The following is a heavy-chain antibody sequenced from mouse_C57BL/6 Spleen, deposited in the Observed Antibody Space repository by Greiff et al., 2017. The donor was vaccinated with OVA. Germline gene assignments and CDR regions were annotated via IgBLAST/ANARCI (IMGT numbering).Heavy chain of an antibody. CDR3: ARRGAYYDYDG. CDR2: IDPSDSYT. V-gene: IGHV1-59*01. Sequence: QVQLQQPGAELVRPGTSVKLSCKASGYTFTSYWMHWVKQRPGQGLEWIGVIDPSDSYTNYNQKFKGKATLTVDTSSSTAYMQLSSLTSEDSAVYYCARRGAYYDYDGWGQGTLVTVSA. J-gene: IGHJ3*01. D-gene: IGHD2-4*01. CDR1: GYTFTSYW.